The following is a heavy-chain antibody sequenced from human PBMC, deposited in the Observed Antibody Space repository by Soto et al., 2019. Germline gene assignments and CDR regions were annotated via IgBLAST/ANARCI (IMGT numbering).Heavy chain of an antibody. CDR3: AREDRGAFDL. J-gene: IGHJ3*01. Sequence: EVQLLESGGGLVQPGESLRLSCAASGFTFSYYWMHWVRQAPGMGLVWVSRIHSDGSSTTYADSVKGRFTISRDNARNTLYLQMNSLRAEDTAVYYCAREDRGAFDLWGQGTVLTVSS. D-gene: IGHD1-26*01. CDR2: IHSDGSST. CDR1: GFTFSYYW. V-gene: IGHV3-74*01.